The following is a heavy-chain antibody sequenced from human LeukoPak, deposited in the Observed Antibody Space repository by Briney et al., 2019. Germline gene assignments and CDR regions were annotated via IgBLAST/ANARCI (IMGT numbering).Heavy chain of an antibody. CDR1: GFTFSSYG. Sequence: GRSLRLSCAASGFTFSSYGMHWVRQAPGKGLEWVAVIWYDGSNKYYADSVKGRFTISRDNSMNTLSLQMNSPRAEDTALYYCAKSSSWTYHYLDYWGQGALVTVSS. J-gene: IGHJ4*02. D-gene: IGHD6-13*01. V-gene: IGHV3-33*06. CDR2: IWYDGSNK. CDR3: AKSSSWTYHYLDY.